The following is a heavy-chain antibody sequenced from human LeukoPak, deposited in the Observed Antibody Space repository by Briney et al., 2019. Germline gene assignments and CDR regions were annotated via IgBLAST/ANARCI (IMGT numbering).Heavy chain of an antibody. CDR3: ARDYFTSYYYGMDV. V-gene: IGHV4-59*01. J-gene: IGHJ6*02. Sequence: SETLSLTCTVSGGSIGSYYLNWIRQPPGKGLEWIGSINYSGSTNYNPSLKSRVTISIDTSKNQFSLKLSSVTAADTAVYYCARDYFTSYYYGMDVWGQGTTVTVSS. CDR2: INYSGST. D-gene: IGHD2/OR15-2a*01. CDR1: GGSIGSYY.